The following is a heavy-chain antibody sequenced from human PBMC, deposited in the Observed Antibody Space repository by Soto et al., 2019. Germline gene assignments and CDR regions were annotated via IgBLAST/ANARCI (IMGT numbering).Heavy chain of an antibody. D-gene: IGHD3-3*01. Sequence: TLSVTCAVYCGAFRGYYWSWIRHPPGKGLEWIGEINHSGSTNYNPSLKSRVTISVDTSKNQFSLKLSSVTAADTAVYYCARTFQDYDFWSGRLYYFDYWGQGTLVTVSS. CDR1: CGAFRGYY. CDR3: ARTFQDYDFWSGRLYYFDY. CDR2: INHSGST. J-gene: IGHJ4*02. V-gene: IGHV4-34*01.